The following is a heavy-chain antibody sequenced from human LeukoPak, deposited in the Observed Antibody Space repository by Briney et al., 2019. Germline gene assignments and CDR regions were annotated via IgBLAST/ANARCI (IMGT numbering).Heavy chain of an antibody. Sequence: SETLSLTCTVSGGSISSYYWSWIRQPPGKGLEWIGYIYYSGSTNYNPSLKSRVTMSVDTSKNQFSLKLSSVTAADTAVYYCARDTRGYSYGYGYYYYYMDVWGKGTTVTISS. CDR1: GGSISSYY. CDR2: IYYSGST. V-gene: IGHV4-59*12. CDR3: ARDTRGYSYGYGYYYYYMDV. J-gene: IGHJ6*03. D-gene: IGHD5-18*01.